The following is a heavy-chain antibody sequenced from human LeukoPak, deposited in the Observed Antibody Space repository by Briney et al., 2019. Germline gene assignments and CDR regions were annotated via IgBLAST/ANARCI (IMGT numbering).Heavy chain of an antibody. V-gene: IGHV3-7*01. J-gene: IGHJ4*02. Sequence: GGSLRLSCAASRFTLSNYWMSWVRQAPGKGLEWVANIKQDGSEAYYVDSVKGRFTISRDNAKNSLSLRMNSLRAEDTAVYYCARQRGSGCLDYWGQGTLVTVSS. D-gene: IGHD6-19*01. CDR1: RFTLSNYW. CDR3: ARQRGSGCLDY. CDR2: IKQDGSEA.